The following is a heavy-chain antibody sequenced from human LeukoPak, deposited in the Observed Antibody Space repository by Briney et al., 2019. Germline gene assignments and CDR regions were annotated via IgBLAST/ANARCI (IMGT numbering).Heavy chain of an antibody. D-gene: IGHD1-1*01. CDR3: AELHGRINWFDP. CDR1: GFTFSSYA. V-gene: IGHV3-23*01. Sequence: GGSLRLSCAASGFTFSSYAMSWVRQAPGKGLEWVSTIAGGGRGATYYADSVKGRFTISRDRSKKTLYLQMNRLRGGDTGIYYCAELHGRINWFDPWGQGTLVTVS. CDR2: IAGGGRGAT. J-gene: IGHJ5*02.